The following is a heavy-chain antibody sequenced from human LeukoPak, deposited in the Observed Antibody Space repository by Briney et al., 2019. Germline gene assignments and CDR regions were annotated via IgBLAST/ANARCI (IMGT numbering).Heavy chain of an antibody. D-gene: IGHD3-22*01. CDR3: ARRPHYYDSSGDAFDI. V-gene: IGHV4-34*01. CDR1: GGSFSGYY. J-gene: IGHJ3*02. Sequence: SETLSLTCAVYGGSFSGYYWSWIRQPPGKGLEWIGEINHSGSTNYNPSLKSRVTISVDTSKNQFSLKLSSVTAADTAVYYCARRPHYYDSSGDAFDIWGQGTMVTVSS. CDR2: INHSGST.